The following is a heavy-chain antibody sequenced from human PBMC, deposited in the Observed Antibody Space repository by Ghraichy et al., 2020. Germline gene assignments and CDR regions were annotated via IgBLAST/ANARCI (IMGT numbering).Heavy chain of an antibody. Sequence: WGSLRLSCAASGFTFNKHSMHWVRQAPGKGLEWVAVISYDGDNEYYPDSVKGRFIISRDISKNTLYLQMNSLSADDTAIYYCAKDFAYTSGWFDYWGQGTPVTVSS. J-gene: IGHJ4*02. CDR3: AKDFAYTSGWFDY. CDR2: ISYDGDNE. V-gene: IGHV3-30-3*01. CDR1: GFTFNKHS. D-gene: IGHD6-19*01.